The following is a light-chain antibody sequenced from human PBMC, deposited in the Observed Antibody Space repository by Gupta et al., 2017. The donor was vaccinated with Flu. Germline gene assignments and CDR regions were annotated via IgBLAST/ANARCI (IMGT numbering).Light chain of an antibody. J-gene: IGKJ1*01. CDR3: QQYKNRPPWT. CDR1: QSVSSN. CDR2: GAS. Sequence: EIVMTQSPATLSVSPGERATLSCRASQSVSSNLAWYQQKPGQAPRLLIYGASTRDTGIPARFSGSGGGTEVTLTISSRQLEDFAVYYCQQYKNRPPWTFGQGTKVEIK. V-gene: IGKV3-15*01.